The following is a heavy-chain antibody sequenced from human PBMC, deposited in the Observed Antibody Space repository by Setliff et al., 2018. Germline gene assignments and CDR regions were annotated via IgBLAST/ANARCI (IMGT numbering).Heavy chain of an antibody. J-gene: IGHJ4*02. Sequence: GASVKVSCKASGFVFITYAITWVRQAPGQGLEWMGWISGYYNKTNYAQKFQDRVTMTTDTSTSTAYMELRGLSSDDTAVYYCARAPSSIGVGGSLLHWGQGTLVTVSS. V-gene: IGHV1-18*01. CDR3: ARAPSSIGVGGSLLH. CDR1: GFVFITYA. CDR2: ISGYYNKT. D-gene: IGHD6-19*01.